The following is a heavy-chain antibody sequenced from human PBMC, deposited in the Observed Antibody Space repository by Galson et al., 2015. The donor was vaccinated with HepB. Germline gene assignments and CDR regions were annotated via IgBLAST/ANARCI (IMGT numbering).Heavy chain of an antibody. CDR2: ITNSGSRS. Sequence: SLRLSCAASGFRFDFYDINWVRQAPGKGLEWVSGITNSGSRSYYADPGKGRFTISRDNSKNTVFLQMSSLRAEDTTVYYCARVGGTIYYYGMDVWGQGTTVTVSS. J-gene: IGHJ6*02. CDR3: ARVGGTIYYYGMDV. D-gene: IGHD2-2*01. V-gene: IGHV3-23*05. CDR1: GFRFDFYD.